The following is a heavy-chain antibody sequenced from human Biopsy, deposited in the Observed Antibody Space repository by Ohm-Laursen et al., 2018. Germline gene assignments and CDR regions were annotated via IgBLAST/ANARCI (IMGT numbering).Heavy chain of an antibody. V-gene: IGHV3-11*01. D-gene: IGHD3-16*01. Sequence: SLRLSCAASGFIFSDYYMSWIRQAPGKGLEWVSNINSVGTIYYADSVRGRLTIFRDNAKNSLYLQMNSLRVEDTAVYYCARSVGIMAAPIDYWGQGTLVTVSS. CDR3: ARSVGIMAAPIDY. CDR2: INSVGTI. J-gene: IGHJ4*02. CDR1: GFIFSDYY.